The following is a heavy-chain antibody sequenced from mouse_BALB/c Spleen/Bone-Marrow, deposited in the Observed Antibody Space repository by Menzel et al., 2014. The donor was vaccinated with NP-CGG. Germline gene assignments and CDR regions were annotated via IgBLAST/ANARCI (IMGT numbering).Heavy chain of an antibody. CDR3: ARLITTDY. D-gene: IGHD2-4*01. CDR1: GFNIRDTY. Sequence: VQLQQSGAELVKPGASVKLSCTASGFNIRDTYMHWVKQRPEQGLEWIGRIDPANGNTKYDPKFQGKATITADTSSNTAYLQLSSLTSEDTAVYYCARLITTDYWGQGTTLTVSS. V-gene: IGHV14-3*02. CDR2: IDPANGNT. J-gene: IGHJ2*01.